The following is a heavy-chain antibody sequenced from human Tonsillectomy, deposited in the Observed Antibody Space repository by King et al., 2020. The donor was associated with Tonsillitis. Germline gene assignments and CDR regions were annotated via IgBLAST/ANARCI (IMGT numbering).Heavy chain of an antibody. CDR2: IITVLDIA. Sequence: QLVQSGAEVKKPGSSVKVSCKASGGTFSNYAISWVRQAPGQGLEWMGRIITVLDIANCAQKFQGRVSITADKSTSTAYMELSSLRSEDTAVYYCARDAGFCSGGSCYGCYYYYMDVWGKGTTVTVSS. D-gene: IGHD2-15*01. CDR1: GGTFSNYA. V-gene: IGHV1-69*04. J-gene: IGHJ6*03. CDR3: ARDAGFCSGGSCYGCYYYYMDV.